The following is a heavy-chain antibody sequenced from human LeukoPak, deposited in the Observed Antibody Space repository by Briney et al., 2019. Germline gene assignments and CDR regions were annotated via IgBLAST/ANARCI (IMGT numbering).Heavy chain of an antibody. J-gene: IGHJ5*02. Sequence: SETLSLTCTVSGGSISSYYWSWIRQPPGKGLEGIGYIYYSGSTNYNPSLKSRVTISVDTSKNQFSMKLSSVTAADTAVYYCARDLGFGELTNWFDPWGQGTLVTVSS. D-gene: IGHD3-10*01. CDR2: IYYSGST. V-gene: IGHV4-59*01. CDR1: GGSISSYY. CDR3: ARDLGFGELTNWFDP.